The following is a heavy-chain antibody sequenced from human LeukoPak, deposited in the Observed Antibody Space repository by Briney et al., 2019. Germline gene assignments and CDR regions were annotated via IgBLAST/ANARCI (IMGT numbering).Heavy chain of an antibody. CDR3: ARDLKPGPKPDTAMVSYYYYGMDV. CDR1: GGSISSYY. Sequence: SETLSLTCTVSGGSISSYYWSWIRQPPGKGLEWIGYIYYSGSTNHNPSLKSRVTISVDTSKNQFSLKLSSVTAADTAVYYCARDLKPGPKPDTAMVSYYYYGMDVWGQGTTVTVSS. J-gene: IGHJ6*02. D-gene: IGHD5-18*01. V-gene: IGHV4-59*01. CDR2: IYYSGST.